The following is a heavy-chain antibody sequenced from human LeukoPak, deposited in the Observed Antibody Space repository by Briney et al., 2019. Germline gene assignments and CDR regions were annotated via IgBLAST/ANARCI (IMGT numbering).Heavy chain of an antibody. CDR2: IRYDGSTK. V-gene: IGHV3-30*02. CDR1: GFTFSSYG. D-gene: IGHD3-10*01. Sequence: PGGSLRLSCAASGFTFSSYGMHWVRQAPGKGLEWVTFIRYDGSTKYYADSVKGRFTISRDNSENTLYLQMSSLRAEDTAVYYCAKGFGESYYGMDVWGQGTTVTVSS. CDR3: AKGFGESYYGMDV. J-gene: IGHJ6*02.